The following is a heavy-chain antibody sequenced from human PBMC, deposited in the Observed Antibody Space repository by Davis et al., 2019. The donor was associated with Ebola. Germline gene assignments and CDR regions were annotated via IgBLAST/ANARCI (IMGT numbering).Heavy chain of an antibody. D-gene: IGHD5-24*01. CDR3: ARGLARDGYTGQGY. CDR1: GYTFTNYG. Sequence: ASVKVSCKPSGYTFTNYGITWVRQAPGQGLEWMGWISGNNGNTNYAQKLQGRVTLTTDTSTSTAYMELSSLRSEDTAVYYCARGLARDGYTGQGYWGQGTLVTVSS. CDR2: ISGNNGNT. J-gene: IGHJ4*02. V-gene: IGHV1-18*01.